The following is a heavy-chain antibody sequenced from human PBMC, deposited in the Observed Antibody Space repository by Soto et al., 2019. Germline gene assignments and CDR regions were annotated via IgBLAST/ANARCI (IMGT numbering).Heavy chain of an antibody. Sequence: QVQLQESGPGLVRPSETLSLTCTVSGASITSHYWSWIRQSPGKGLESIGYIYHSGSTNYNPSFDSRVSTSVDTSKNQFSLKLTSVTAEDTAVYYCARGNDLLYYWGQGILVTVSS. D-gene: IGHD1-1*01. J-gene: IGHJ4*02. V-gene: IGHV4-59*11. CDR2: IYHSGST. CDR1: GASITSHY. CDR3: ARGNDLLYY.